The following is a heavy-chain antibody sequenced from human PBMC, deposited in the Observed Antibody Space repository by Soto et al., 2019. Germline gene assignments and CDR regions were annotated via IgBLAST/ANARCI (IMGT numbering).Heavy chain of an antibody. CDR1: GDSFSSYW. D-gene: IGHD5-12*01. J-gene: IGHJ6*02. V-gene: IGHV5-10-1*01. CDR3: ARVEWTYDLPRFGMDV. CDR2: IDPSDSHT. Sequence: PGESLKISCKGSGDSFSSYWINWVRQMPGKGLEWMGRIDPSDSHTDYSPSFQGHVTISADKSINTAYLQWSSLRASDTAIYYCARVEWTYDLPRFGMDVWGPGTTVTVSS.